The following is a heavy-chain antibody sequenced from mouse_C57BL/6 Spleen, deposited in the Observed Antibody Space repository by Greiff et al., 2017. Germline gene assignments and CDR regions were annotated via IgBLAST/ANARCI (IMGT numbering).Heavy chain of an antibody. CDR2: IDPETGGT. D-gene: IGHD2-5*01. V-gene: IGHV1-15*01. J-gene: IGHJ2*01. CDR1: GYTFTDYE. CDR3: RGSNYSYYFDY. Sequence: QVQLQQSGAELVRPGASVTLSCKASGYTFTDYEMHWVKQTPVHGLEWIGAIDPETGGTTYNQKFKGKAILTADKSSSTAYMGLRSLTSEDSAVYYCRGSNYSYYFDYWGQGTTLTVSS.